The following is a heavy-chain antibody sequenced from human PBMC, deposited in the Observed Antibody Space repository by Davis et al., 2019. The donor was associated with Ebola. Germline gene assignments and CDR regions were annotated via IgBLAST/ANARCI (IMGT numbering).Heavy chain of an antibody. CDR1: GFTFSDYY. V-gene: IGHV3-7*01. CDR3: ARGRGIADFT. D-gene: IGHD6-13*01. Sequence: GESLKISCAASGFTFSDYYMSWIRQAPGKGLEWVANIKQDGSEKYYVDSVKGRFTISRDNAKNSLYLQMNSLRAEDTAVYYCARGRGIADFTWGQGTLVTVSS. CDR2: IKQDGSEK. J-gene: IGHJ5*02.